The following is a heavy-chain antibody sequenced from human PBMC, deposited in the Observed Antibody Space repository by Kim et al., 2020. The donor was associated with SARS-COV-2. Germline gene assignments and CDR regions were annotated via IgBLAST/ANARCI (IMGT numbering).Heavy chain of an antibody. CDR2: HHSGSA. J-gene: IGHJ4*02. D-gene: IGHD3-3*01. V-gene: IGHV4-34*01. Sequence: HHSGSANYHPALKSRVTISADTSNNQFSLKMNSVTAADTAIYYCARYDFWSRGTLVTVSS. CDR3: ARYDF.